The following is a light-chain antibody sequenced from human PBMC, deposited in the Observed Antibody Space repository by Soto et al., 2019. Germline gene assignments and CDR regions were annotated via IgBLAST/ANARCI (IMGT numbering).Light chain of an antibody. CDR3: QQYGSSWWT. V-gene: IGKV3-20*01. J-gene: IGKJ1*01. Sequence: EIVLTQSPGTLSLSPGERATLSCRASQSVSSSYLAWYQQKPGQAPRLLIYGASSRATGIPDRFSGSGSGTDFTLTISRLEPVDFAVYYCQQYGSSWWTFGQGTKVEIK. CDR2: GAS. CDR1: QSVSSSY.